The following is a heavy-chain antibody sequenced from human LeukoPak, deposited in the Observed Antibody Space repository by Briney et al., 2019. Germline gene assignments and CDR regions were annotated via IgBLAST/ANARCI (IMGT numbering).Heavy chain of an antibody. CDR2: ISGSGGST. CDR1: GFTFSSFA. V-gene: IGHV3-23*01. Sequence: PGVSLRLSCAASGFTFSSFAMSWVPQAPGQGLEWVSAISGSGGSTYYAESVKGRFTISRDNSKNPLYLQMNSLRAEDTAVYYCAKVSGDYDISTGYYYRAGDYWGQGTLVTVSS. CDR3: AKVSGDYDISTGYYYRAGDY. J-gene: IGHJ4*02. D-gene: IGHD3-9*01.